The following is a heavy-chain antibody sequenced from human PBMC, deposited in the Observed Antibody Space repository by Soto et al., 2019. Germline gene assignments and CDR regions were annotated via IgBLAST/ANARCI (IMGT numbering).Heavy chain of an antibody. CDR3: ASGDTAMSYYFDF. V-gene: IGHV1-2*02. Sequence: ASVEVSCKASGYTFTGYYMHWVRQAPGQGLEWMGWINPNSGGTNYAQKFQGRVTMTRDTSISTAYMELSRLRSDDTAVYYCASGDTAMSYYFDFWGQGTLVTVSS. D-gene: IGHD5-18*01. CDR2: INPNSGGT. J-gene: IGHJ4*02. CDR1: GYTFTGYY.